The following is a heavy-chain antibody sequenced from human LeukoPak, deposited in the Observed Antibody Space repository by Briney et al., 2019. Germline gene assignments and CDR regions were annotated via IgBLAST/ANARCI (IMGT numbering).Heavy chain of an antibody. Sequence: SETLSLTCTVSGGSISSYYCSWIRQPPGKGLEWIGYIYYSGSTNYNPSLKSRVTISVDTSKNQFSLRLISVTAADTAVYYCARGQGFGWYYFDYWGQGTLVTVSS. CDR1: GGSISSYY. V-gene: IGHV4-59*01. D-gene: IGHD6-19*01. CDR3: ARGQGFGWYYFDY. CDR2: IYYSGST. J-gene: IGHJ4*02.